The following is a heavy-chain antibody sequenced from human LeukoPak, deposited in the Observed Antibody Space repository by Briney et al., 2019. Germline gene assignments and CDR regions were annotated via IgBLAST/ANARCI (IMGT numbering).Heavy chain of an antibody. CDR1: VYSISSGFY. CDR2: FYHNGTT. D-gene: IGHD4-11*01. V-gene: IGHV4-38-2*02. Sequence: SETLSLTCTVSVYSISSGFYWDWIRQPPGKGLEWIGTFYHNGTTYYSPSLKSRVTISVDTSKNQFSLRLSSVTAADTAAYYCARAKESDYSFDYWGQGTLVTVSS. CDR3: ARAKESDYSFDY. J-gene: IGHJ4*02.